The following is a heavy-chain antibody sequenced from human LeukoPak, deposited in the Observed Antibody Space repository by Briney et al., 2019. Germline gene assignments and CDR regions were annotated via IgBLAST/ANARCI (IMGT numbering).Heavy chain of an antibody. J-gene: IGHJ4*02. CDR1: GFTFSSYA. D-gene: IGHD6-25*01. V-gene: IGHV3-30-3*01. CDR3: ARGAAHDY. Sequence: PGGSLRLSCAASGFTFSSYAMHWVRQAPGKGLEWVAVISYDGSNKYYADSVKGRFTISRDSSKNTLYLQMNSLRAEDTAVYYCARGAAHDYWGQGTLVSVSS. CDR2: ISYDGSNK.